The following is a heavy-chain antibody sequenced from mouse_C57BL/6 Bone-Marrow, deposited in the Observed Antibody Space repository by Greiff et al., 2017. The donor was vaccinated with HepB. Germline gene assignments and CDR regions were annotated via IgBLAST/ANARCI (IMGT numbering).Heavy chain of an antibody. J-gene: IGHJ1*03. CDR3: ASYRPGWYFDD. D-gene: IGHD2-12*01. Sequence: QVLLPQPGAGLVKPGASVKFSCKASGFTFTSYWMHWVRQRPGEGLEWIGLIRPSSGSTNYNERFKGKSTLAVDKASSTGYMQLSSLTSEDSAVYDCASYRPGWYFDDWGTGTTVTVSS. CDR1: GFTFTSYW. CDR2: IRPSSGST. V-gene: IGHV1-64*01.